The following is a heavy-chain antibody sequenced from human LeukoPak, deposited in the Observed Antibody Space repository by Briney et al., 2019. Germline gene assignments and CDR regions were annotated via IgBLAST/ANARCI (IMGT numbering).Heavy chain of an antibody. Sequence: GESLKISCTSSGFTFGDYGVSWVRQAPGKGLEWVSFIRTKRYSGTSEYAASVKGRFTISRDDSKSIAYLQMDSLKIEDTALYYCTRAPYSSANYPYCFDNWGQGTLVTVSP. J-gene: IGHJ4*02. D-gene: IGHD4/OR15-4a*01. CDR2: IRTKRYSGTS. V-gene: IGHV3-49*04. CDR1: GFTFGDYG. CDR3: TRAPYSSANYPYCFDN.